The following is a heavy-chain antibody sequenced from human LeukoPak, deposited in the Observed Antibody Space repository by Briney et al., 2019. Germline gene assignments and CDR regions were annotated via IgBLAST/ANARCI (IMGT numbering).Heavy chain of an antibody. CDR1: GFIFRSYA. CDR3: AREAGYCSSTDCHPFDY. J-gene: IGHJ4*02. V-gene: IGHV3-30-3*01. Sequence: GGSLRLSCAASGFIFRSYAMHWVRQAPGKGLEWVAGMSFDGYNKDYADSVKGRFTISRDNSKNPLYLQMNSLRAEDTAVYYCAREAGYCSSTDCHPFDYWGQGTLVTVSS. D-gene: IGHD2-2*01. CDR2: MSFDGYNK.